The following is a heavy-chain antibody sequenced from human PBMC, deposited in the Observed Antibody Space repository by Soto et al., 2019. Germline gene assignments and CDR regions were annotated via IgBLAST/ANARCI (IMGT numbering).Heavy chain of an antibody. Sequence: QLQLQESGSGLVKPSQTLSLTCAVSGGSIRSGGYSCSWIQRPPGKGLEWIGYVYHSGSTYYNPSLKSRVTISVDRSKNQFSLKLSSVTAADTAVYYCARESTVTTSFDYWGQGTLVTVSS. CDR2: VYHSGST. V-gene: IGHV4-30-2*01. CDR1: GGSIRSGGYS. J-gene: IGHJ4*02. CDR3: ARESTVTTSFDY. D-gene: IGHD4-17*01.